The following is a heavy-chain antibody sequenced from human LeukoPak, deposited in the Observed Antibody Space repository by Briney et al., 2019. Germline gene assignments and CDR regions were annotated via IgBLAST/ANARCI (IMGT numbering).Heavy chain of an antibody. CDR3: ARTFLCSSTSCYGARAFDI. CDR2: IYSGGST. Sequence: GGSLRLSCAASGFTVSSNYMSWVRQAPGKGLEWVSVIYSGGSTYYADSVKGRFTISRDNSKNTLYLQMNSLRAEDTAVYYCARTFLCSSTSCYGARAFDIWGQGTMVTVSS. CDR1: GFTVSSNY. V-gene: IGHV3-53*01. D-gene: IGHD2-2*01. J-gene: IGHJ3*02.